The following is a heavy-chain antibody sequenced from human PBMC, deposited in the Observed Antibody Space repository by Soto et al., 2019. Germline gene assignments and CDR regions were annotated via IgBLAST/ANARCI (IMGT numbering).Heavy chain of an antibody. Sequence: EVQLLESGGGLVQPGGSLRLSCAASGFSFSSYAMNWVRQAPGKGLEWVSVISGSGDSTYYADSVKGRFTISRDNSKNTLKLQMISLRAEDTAVYYCARRSSGWYFDYWGQGTLVIVSS. J-gene: IGHJ4*02. D-gene: IGHD6-19*01. V-gene: IGHV3-23*01. CDR3: ARRSSGWYFDY. CDR2: ISGSGDST. CDR1: GFSFSSYA.